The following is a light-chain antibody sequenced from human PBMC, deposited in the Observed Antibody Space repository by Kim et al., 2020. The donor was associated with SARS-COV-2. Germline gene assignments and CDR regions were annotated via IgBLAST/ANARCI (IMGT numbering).Light chain of an antibody. Sequence: QSALTQPPSASGSPGQPVTISCTGTSNDVGGYDYVSWYQQHPGKAPKVIIYEVNKRPSGVPDRFSASKSGNTASLTVSGLQVEDEADYYCSSYAGINTVFGSGTKVTVL. CDR3: SSYAGINTV. V-gene: IGLV2-8*01. CDR2: EVN. J-gene: IGLJ1*01. CDR1: SNDVGGYDY.